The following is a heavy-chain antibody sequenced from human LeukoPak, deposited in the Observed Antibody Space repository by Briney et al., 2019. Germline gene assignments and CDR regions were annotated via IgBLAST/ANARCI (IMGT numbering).Heavy chain of an antibody. CDR1: GGSISSSNW. CDR2: ICHSEST. CDR3: ARHDIVVVVPAAPSGFDP. V-gene: IGHV4-4*02. Sequence: SGTLSLTCAVSGGSISSSNWWSWVRQPPGKGLEWIGEICHSESTNYNPSLKSRVTISVDKSKNQFSLKLSSVTAADTAVYYCARHDIVVVVPAAPSGFDPWGQGTLVTVSS. D-gene: IGHD2-2*01. J-gene: IGHJ5*02.